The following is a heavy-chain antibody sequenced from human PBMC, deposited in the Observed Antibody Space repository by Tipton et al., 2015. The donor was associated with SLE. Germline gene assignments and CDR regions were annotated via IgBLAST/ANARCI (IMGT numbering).Heavy chain of an antibody. CDR2: IYYTGDT. J-gene: IGHJ3*02. CDR1: ADSIRRSY. V-gene: IGHV4-59*12. CDR3: ARESDAFDI. Sequence: TLSLTCSVSADSIRRSYWSWIRQPPGKGLEWIGYIYYTGDTNYNPSLKSRVTISADTSKNQISLMLTSVTATDTAVYYCARESDAFDIWGQGTMVTVSS.